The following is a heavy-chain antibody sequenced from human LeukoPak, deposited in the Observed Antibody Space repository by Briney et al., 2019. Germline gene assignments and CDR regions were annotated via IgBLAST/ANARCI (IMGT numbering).Heavy chain of an antibody. J-gene: IGHJ3*02. D-gene: IGHD5-24*01. V-gene: IGHV4-39*07. CDR1: GGSISSSSYY. Sequence: PSETLSLTCTVSGGSISSSSYYWGWIRQPPGKGLEWIGSIYYSGSTYYNPSLKSRVTISVDTSKNQFSLKLSSVTAAGTAVYYCARAKEMATTDAFDIWGQGTMVTVSS. CDR2: IYYSGST. CDR3: ARAKEMATTDAFDI.